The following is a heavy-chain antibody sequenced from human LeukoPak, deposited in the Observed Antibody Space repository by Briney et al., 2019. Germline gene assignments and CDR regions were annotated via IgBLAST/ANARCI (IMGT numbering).Heavy chain of an antibody. J-gene: IGHJ4*02. CDR2: IKQDESEK. CDR3: ARGGSSGWLPLDY. V-gene: IGHV3-7*01. Sequence: GGSLRLSCAASGFTFSSYWMSWVRQAPGKGLEWVANIKQDESEKYYVDPVKGRFTISRDNAKNSLYLQMNSLRAEDTAVYYCARGGSSGWLPLDYWGQGTLVTVSS. D-gene: IGHD6-19*01. CDR1: GFTFSSYW.